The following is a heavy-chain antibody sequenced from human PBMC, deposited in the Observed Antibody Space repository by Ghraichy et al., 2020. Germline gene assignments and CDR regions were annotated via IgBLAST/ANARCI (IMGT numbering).Heavy chain of an antibody. J-gene: IGHJ4*02. CDR2: ISISGDKI. CDR1: GFTFRNYE. V-gene: IGHV3-48*03. CDR3: VRLLGGHTGGYYFDY. D-gene: IGHD2-15*01. Sequence: GGSLRLSCAASGFTFRNYEMNWVRQAPRKGLEWLSYISISGDKIFYADSVKGRFTISRDNAKNSLYLQMNSLRAEDTAVYYCVRLLGGHTGGYYFDYWGQGVLVTVSS.